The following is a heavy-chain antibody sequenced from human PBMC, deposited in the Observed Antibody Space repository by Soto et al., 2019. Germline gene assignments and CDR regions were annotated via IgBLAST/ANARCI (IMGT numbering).Heavy chain of an antibody. CDR2: ISAYNGNT. CDR1: GYTFTSYG. D-gene: IGHD2-2*01. Sequence: SVKVSCKASGYTFTSYGISWVRQAPGQGLEWMGWISAYNGNTNYAQKLQGRVTMTTDTSTSTAYMELRSLRSDDTAVYYCARDIVVVPAATAALDAFDIWGQGTMVTVSS. V-gene: IGHV1-18*01. J-gene: IGHJ3*02. CDR3: ARDIVVVPAATAALDAFDI.